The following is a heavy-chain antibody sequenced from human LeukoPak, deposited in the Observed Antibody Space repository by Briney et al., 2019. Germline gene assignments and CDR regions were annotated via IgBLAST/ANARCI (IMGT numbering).Heavy chain of an antibody. CDR3: ARVPVGHCSSTSCYEFDP. CDR1: GYTFTSYD. CDR2: MNPNSGNT. V-gene: IGHV1-8*01. Sequence: ASVKVSCKASGYTFTSYDINWVRQATGQGLEWMGWMNPNSGNTGYAQKFQGRVTMTRNTSISTAYMELSSLRSEDTAVYYCARVPVGHCSSTSCYEFDPWGQGTLVTISS. D-gene: IGHD2-2*01. J-gene: IGHJ5*02.